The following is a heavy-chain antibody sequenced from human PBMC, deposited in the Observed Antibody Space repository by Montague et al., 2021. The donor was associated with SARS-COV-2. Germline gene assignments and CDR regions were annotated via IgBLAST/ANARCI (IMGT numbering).Heavy chain of an antibody. CDR2: CRHRSKWDY. V-gene: IGHV6-1*01. CDR3: ARGGYSSDWH. J-gene: IGHJ4*02. Sequence: CAISGDSVAVKGPTWRWVGQSSSLQFRSEGGCRHRSKWDYDYAASVKSRITINADTSKNQFSLQLNSVTPEDTAVYYCARGGYSSDWHWGRGTLVTVSS. D-gene: IGHD5-12*01. CDR1: GDSVAVKGPT.